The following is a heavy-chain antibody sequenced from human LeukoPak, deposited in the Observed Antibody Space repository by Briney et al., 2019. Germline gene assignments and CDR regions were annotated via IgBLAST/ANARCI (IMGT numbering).Heavy chain of an antibody. J-gene: IGHJ5*02. CDR2: ISSSSSTI. CDR3: ARDHLYDILTDYYPGNNWFDP. V-gene: IGHV3-48*04. CDR1: GFTFSSYS. D-gene: IGHD3-9*01. Sequence: GGSLRLSCAASGFTFSSYSMNWVRQAPGKGLEWVSYISSSSSTIYYADSVKGRFTISRDNAKNSLYLQMNSLRAEDTAVYYCARDHLYDILTDYYPGNNWFDPWGQGTLVTVSS.